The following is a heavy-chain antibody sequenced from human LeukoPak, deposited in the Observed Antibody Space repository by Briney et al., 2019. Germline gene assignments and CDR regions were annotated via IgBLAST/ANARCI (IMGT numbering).Heavy chain of an antibody. Sequence: GSLRLSCAASGFTISSYAMSWVRQAPGKGLEWVSAISGSGGSTYYADSVKGRFTISRDNSKNTLYLQMNSLRAEDTAVYYCAKGVPAAVLIDYWGQGTLVTVSS. D-gene: IGHD2-2*02. J-gene: IGHJ4*02. V-gene: IGHV3-23*01. CDR1: GFTISSYA. CDR3: AKGVPAAVLIDY. CDR2: ISGSGGST.